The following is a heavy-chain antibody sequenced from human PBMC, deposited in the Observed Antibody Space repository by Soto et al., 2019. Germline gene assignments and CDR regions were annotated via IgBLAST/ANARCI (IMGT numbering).Heavy chain of an antibody. Sequence: PSETLSLTCTVSGGSISSYYWSWIRQPPGKGLEWIGYIYYSGSTNYNPSLKSRVTISVDTSKNQFSLKLSSVTAADTAVYYCARVRITIFGVVIPIFDYWGQGTLVTVSS. J-gene: IGHJ4*02. CDR1: GGSISSYY. CDR3: ARVRITIFGVVIPIFDY. CDR2: IYYSGST. D-gene: IGHD3-3*01. V-gene: IGHV4-59*01.